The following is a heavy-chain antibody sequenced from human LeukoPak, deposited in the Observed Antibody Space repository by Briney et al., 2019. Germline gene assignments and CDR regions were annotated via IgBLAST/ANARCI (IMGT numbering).Heavy chain of an antibody. Sequence: SETLSLTCTVSGGSISSYYWSWIRQPAGKGLEWIGRIYTSGGTNYNPSLKSRVTMSVDTSKNQFSLKLSSVTAADTAVYYCARDHCSGGSCYASWYYFDYWGQGTLVTVSS. CDR2: IYTSGGT. CDR1: GGSISSYY. D-gene: IGHD2-15*01. V-gene: IGHV4-4*07. CDR3: ARDHCSGGSCYASWYYFDY. J-gene: IGHJ4*02.